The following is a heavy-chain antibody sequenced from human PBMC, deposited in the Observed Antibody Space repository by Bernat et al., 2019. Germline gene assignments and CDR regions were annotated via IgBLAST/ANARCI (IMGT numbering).Heavy chain of an antibody. CDR1: GFTFTGYA. J-gene: IGHJ4*03. Sequence: EVQLLESGGGLVQPGGSLRLSCAASGFTFTGYAMSWVRQAPGKGLEWVSVISGSGGSTYYGDSVKGRVTISRDNSKNTVYLQMNSLRADDTAVYYCAKGGANWGIFDSWGQGTTVTVSS. D-gene: IGHD7-27*01. CDR2: ISGSGGST. CDR3: AKGGANWGIFDS. V-gene: IGHV3-23*01.